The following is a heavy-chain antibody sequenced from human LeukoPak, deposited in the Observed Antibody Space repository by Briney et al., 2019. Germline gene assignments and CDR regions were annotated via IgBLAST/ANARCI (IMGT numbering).Heavy chain of an antibody. V-gene: IGHV3-48*02. CDR1: GFILGSYS. J-gene: IGHJ6*02. CDR3: ARGRTFGGIIAGNMDV. Sequence: PGGSLRLSCAASGFILGSYSMNWVRQAPGKGLEWVSYITVSSSTIYYADSVKGRFTISRDNAKNSLYLQMNSLRDEDTAVYYCARGRTFGGIIAGNMDVWGPGTTVTV. CDR2: ITVSSSTI. D-gene: IGHD3-16*02.